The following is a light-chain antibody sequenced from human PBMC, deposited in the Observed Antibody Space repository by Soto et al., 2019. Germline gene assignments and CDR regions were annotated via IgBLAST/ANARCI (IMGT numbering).Light chain of an antibody. J-gene: IGKJ1*01. CDR3: QQFNTYSPWT. V-gene: IGKV1-5*01. Sequence: DIQMTQSPSTLSASVGDRVTITCRASQSITSYLNWYQQKPGKAPKLLIYGASSLQSGVPSRFSGSGSGTEFTLTIDSLQPDDFATYYCQQFNTYSPWTFGQGTKVDIK. CDR2: GAS. CDR1: QSITSY.